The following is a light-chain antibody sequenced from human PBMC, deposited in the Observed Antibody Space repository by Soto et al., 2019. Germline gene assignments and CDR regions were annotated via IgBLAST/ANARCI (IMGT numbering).Light chain of an antibody. CDR3: QQYGSSPET. V-gene: IGKV3-20*01. J-gene: IGKJ1*01. CDR2: GAS. Sequence: DIVLTQSPGTLSLSPGERATLSCRASQSVSSSYLAWYQQKPGQAPRLLIYGASSRPTGIPDRFSGSGSGTDFTLTISRLEPEDFAVYYCQQYGSSPETFGQGTKVDI. CDR1: QSVSSSY.